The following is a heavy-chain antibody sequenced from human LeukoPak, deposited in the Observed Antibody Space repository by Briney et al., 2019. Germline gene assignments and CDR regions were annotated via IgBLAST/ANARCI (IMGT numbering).Heavy chain of an antibody. V-gene: IGHV3-23*01. Sequence: GGSLRPSCAASGFIFISYAMSWVCQAPGKGLEWVSAISSSGGSTYYADSVKGRFTISRDNSKNTLYLQMNSLRAEDTAVYYYPKGYCSGGSCYSGLFDYWGQGTLVTVSS. CDR2: ISSSGGST. CDR3: PKGYCSGGSCYSGLFDY. D-gene: IGHD2-15*01. CDR1: GFIFISYA. J-gene: IGHJ4*02.